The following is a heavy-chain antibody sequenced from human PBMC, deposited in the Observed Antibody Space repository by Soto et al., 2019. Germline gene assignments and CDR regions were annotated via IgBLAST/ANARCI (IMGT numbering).Heavy chain of an antibody. CDR2: ISTSSSTI. Sequence: EVQLEESGGGLVQPGGSLRLSCAASGFTFSSYSMNWVRQAPGKGLEWVSNISTSSSTIYYADSVKGRFTISRDNAKSSLDLEMNSLREEDTAVYYCARVWSVYRLYFDYWGQGTLVTVSS. CDR3: ARVWSVYRLYFDY. V-gene: IGHV3-48*02. J-gene: IGHJ4*02. CDR1: GFTFSSYS. D-gene: IGHD3-3*01.